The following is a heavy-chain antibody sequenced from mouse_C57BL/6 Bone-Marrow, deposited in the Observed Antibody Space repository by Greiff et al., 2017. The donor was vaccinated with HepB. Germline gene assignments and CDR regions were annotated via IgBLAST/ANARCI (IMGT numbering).Heavy chain of an antibody. CDR3: AGYYPWFAY. Sequence: VQLQQSGAELARPGASVKMSCKASGYTFTSYTMHWVKQRPGQGLEWIGYISPSSGYTKYNQKFKDKATLTADKSSSTAYMQLGSLTSEDSAVYYCAGYYPWFAYWGQGTLVTVSA. J-gene: IGHJ3*01. V-gene: IGHV1-4*01. D-gene: IGHD2-3*01. CDR1: GYTFTSYT. CDR2: ISPSSGYT.